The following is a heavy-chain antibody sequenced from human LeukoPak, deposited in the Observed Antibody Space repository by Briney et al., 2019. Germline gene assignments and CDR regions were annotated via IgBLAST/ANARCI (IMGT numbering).Heavy chain of an antibody. Sequence: PGGSLRLSCAASGFTFSNYAMTWVRKAPGKGLEWVSGISGSGGATYYADSVKGRFTISRDNSENTVYLQMNSLRVEDTAIYYCAKDRSSGGSCYNYWGRGTQVTVSS. D-gene: IGHD2-15*01. J-gene: IGHJ4*02. CDR1: GFTFSNYA. CDR2: ISGSGGAT. V-gene: IGHV3-23*01. CDR3: AKDRSSGGSCYNY.